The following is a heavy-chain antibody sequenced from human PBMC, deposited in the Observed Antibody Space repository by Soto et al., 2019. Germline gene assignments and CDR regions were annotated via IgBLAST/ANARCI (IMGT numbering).Heavy chain of an antibody. CDR2: IYYSGST. J-gene: IGHJ6*02. D-gene: IGHD3-9*01. V-gene: IGHV4-31*03. CDR3: ARDRQYDILHYYYGMDV. CDR1: GGSISSGGYY. Sequence: SETLSLTCTVSGGSISSGGYYWSWIRQHPGKGLEWIGYIYYSGSTYYNPSLKSRVTISVDTSKNQFSLKLSSVTAADTAVYYCARDRQYDILHYYYGMDVWGQGTTVTVSS.